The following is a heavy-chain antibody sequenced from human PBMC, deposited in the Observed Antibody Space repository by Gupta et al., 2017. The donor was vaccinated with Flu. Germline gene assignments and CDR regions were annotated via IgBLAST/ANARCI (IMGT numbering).Heavy chain of an antibody. CDR3: ARNTYYYDSSGYAFDY. J-gene: IGHJ4*02. D-gene: IGHD3-22*01. V-gene: IGHV2-70*01. CDR2: IDWDDDK. Sequence: PPGKALEWLALIDWDDDKYYSTSLKTRLTISKDTSKNQVVLTMTNMDPVDTATYYCARNTYYYDSSGYAFDYWGQGTLVTGAS.